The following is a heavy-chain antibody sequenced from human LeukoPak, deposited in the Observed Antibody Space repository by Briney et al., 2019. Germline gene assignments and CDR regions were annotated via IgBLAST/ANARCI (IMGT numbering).Heavy chain of an antibody. Sequence: ASVKVSCKASGYTFTGYYMHWVRQAPGQGLEWMGWINPNSGVTNYAQKFQGRVTMTRDTSISTAYMELSRLRSDDTAVYYCARPPYGGYGEDFDYWGQGTLVTVSS. J-gene: IGHJ4*02. CDR3: ARPPYGGYGEDFDY. CDR1: GYTFTGYY. CDR2: INPNSGVT. D-gene: IGHD5-12*01. V-gene: IGHV1-2*02.